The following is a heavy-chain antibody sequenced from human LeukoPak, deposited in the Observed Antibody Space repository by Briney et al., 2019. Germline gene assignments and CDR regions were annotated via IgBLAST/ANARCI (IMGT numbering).Heavy chain of an antibody. CDR2: ISAYKGNT. CDR3: ARAGGCSGGSCYPSYFDY. J-gene: IGHJ4*02. Sequence: ASVKVSCKASGYTFTSYGISWVRQAPGQGLEWMGWISAYKGNTNYAQKLQGRVTMTTDTSTSTAYMELRSLRSDDTAVYYCARAGGCSGGSCYPSYFDYWGQGTLVTVSS. CDR1: GYTFTSYG. V-gene: IGHV1-18*01. D-gene: IGHD2-15*01.